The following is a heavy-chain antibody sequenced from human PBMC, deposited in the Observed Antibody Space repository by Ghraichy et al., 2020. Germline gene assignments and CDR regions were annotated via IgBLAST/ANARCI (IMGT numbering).Heavy chain of an antibody. D-gene: IGHD6-19*01. CDR1: GASISSYY. J-gene: IGHJ4*02. CDR2: IYSTGST. Sequence: SETLSLTCTVSGASISSYYWSWIRQPPGKGLEWIGYIYSTGSTNYNPSLKSRVTISRDTSKNQFSLKVTSVTAADTAVYYCALRSSGWYGTFDYWGQGTLVAVSS. V-gene: IGHV4-59*03. CDR3: ALRSSGWYGTFDY.